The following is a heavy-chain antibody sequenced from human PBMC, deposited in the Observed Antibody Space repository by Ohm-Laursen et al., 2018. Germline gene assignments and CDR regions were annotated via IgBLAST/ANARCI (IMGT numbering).Heavy chain of an antibody. V-gene: IGHV4-59*11. J-gene: IGHJ4*02. CDR2: ISYSGTS. CDR1: GGPISPHY. CDR3: VRDRRDGFNYVEY. D-gene: IGHD5-24*01. Sequence: SDTLSLTCPVSGGPISPHYWSWIRQSPEKGLEWIGYISYSGTSEHNPSLKGRVTMSVDTSKNQFSLSLNSVTAADTAIYYCVRDRRDGFNYVEYWGQGTLVTVSS.